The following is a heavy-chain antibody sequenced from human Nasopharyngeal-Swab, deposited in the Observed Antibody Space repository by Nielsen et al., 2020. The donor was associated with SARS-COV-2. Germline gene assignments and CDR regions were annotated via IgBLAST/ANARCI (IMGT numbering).Heavy chain of an antibody. CDR2: IYHSGST. CDR3: ATRRHGH. J-gene: IGHJ4*02. V-gene: IGHV4-4*02. D-gene: IGHD3/OR15-3a*01. Sequence: WIRQPPGKGLEWIGEIYHSGSTDYNPSLKSRVTISVDKSKNQFSLKLSSVTAADTAVYYCATRRHGHWGQGTLVTVSS.